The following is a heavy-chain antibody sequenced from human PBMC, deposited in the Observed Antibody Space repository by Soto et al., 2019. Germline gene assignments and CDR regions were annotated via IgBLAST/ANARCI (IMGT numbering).Heavy chain of an antibody. J-gene: IGHJ4*02. Sequence: QVQLQQWGAGLLKPSETLSLTCAVYGGYFSGYYWSWIRQPPGKGLEWIGEINHSGSTNYNPSLKSRVTISVDTSKNQFSLKLSSVTAADTAVYYCARGDTVVVAATIFDYWGQGTLVTVSS. V-gene: IGHV4-34*01. CDR3: ARGDTVVVAATIFDY. CDR2: INHSGST. D-gene: IGHD2-15*01. CDR1: GGYFSGYY.